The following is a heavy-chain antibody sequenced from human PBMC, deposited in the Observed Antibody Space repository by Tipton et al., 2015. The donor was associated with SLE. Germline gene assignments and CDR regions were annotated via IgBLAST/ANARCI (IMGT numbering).Heavy chain of an antibody. CDR2: INHSGST. CDR3: ARDRGQYYDFWSGYYMGGAFDI. V-gene: IGHV4-34*01. J-gene: IGHJ3*02. D-gene: IGHD3-3*01. Sequence: TLSLTCAVYGGSFSGYYWSWIRQPPGKGLEWIGEINHSGSTNYNPSLKSRVTISVDTSKNQFSLKLSSVTAADTAVYYCARDRGQYYDFWSGYYMGGAFDIWGQGTMVTVSS. CDR1: GGSFSGYY.